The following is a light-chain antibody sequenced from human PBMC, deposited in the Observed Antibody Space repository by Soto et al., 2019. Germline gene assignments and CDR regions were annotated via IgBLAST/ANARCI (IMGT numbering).Light chain of an antibody. CDR2: WAS. V-gene: IGKV4-1*01. Sequence: DIVMTQSPDSLAVSLGERATINCKSSQRVLYSSTNKNYLAWYQQQAGQPPKLLIYWASTRESGVPDRISGSGSGTDFTLTISSLQAEDLAVYYCQQYYSSPRTFGQGTKLEIK. J-gene: IGKJ2*01. CDR3: QQYYSSPRT. CDR1: QRVLYSSTNKNY.